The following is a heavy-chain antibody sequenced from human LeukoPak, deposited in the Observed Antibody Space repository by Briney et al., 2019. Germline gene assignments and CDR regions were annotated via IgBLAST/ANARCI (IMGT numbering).Heavy chain of an antibody. CDR2: ISAYNGNT. CDR3: AGDSSGYYLR. J-gene: IGHJ4*02. Sequence: GASVKVSCKASGYTFTSYGISWVRQAPGQGLEWMGWISAYNGNTNYAQKLQGRVTMTEDTSTDTAYMELSSLRSEDTAVYYCAGDSSGYYLRWGQGTLVTVSS. V-gene: IGHV1-18*01. CDR1: GYTFTSYG. D-gene: IGHD3-22*01.